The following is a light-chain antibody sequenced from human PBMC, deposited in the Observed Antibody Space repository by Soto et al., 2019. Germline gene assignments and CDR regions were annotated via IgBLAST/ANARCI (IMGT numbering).Light chain of an antibody. CDR3: AAWDDSLNGRV. V-gene: IGLV1-44*01. CDR2: KNN. Sequence: QSVLTQPPSASGTPGQRVTISCSGSSSNIGSNTVNWYQQLPGTAPNLLIYKNNQRPSRVPDRFSGSKSDTSASLAISGLQSEDEADYYCAAWDDSLNGRVFGGGTKVTVL. J-gene: IGLJ3*02. CDR1: SSNIGSNT.